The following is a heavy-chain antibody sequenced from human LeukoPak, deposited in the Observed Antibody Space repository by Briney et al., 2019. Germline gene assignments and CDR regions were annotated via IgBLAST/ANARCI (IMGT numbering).Heavy chain of an antibody. D-gene: IGHD3-10*01. CDR2: FDPEDGET. Sequence: AASVEVSCKVSGYTLTELSMHWVRQAPGKGLEWMGGFDPEDGETIYAQKFQGRVTMTEDTSTDTAYMELSSLRSEDTAVYYCATEGITMVRGVIIEYNWFDPWGQGTLVTVSS. CDR3: ATEGITMVRGVIIEYNWFDP. J-gene: IGHJ5*02. CDR1: GYTLTELS. V-gene: IGHV1-24*01.